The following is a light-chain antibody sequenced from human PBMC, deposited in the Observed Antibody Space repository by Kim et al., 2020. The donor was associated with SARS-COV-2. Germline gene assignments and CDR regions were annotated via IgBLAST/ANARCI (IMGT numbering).Light chain of an antibody. CDR1: KLGDKY. Sequence: SYELTQPPSVSVSPGQTASISCSGDKLGDKYSSWYQHKPGQSPVLVIYQDTKRPSGIPERFSGSNSGNTATLTISGTQAMDEADYYCQAWDTGLYVFGTGTKVTVL. J-gene: IGLJ1*01. CDR2: QDT. CDR3: QAWDTGLYV. V-gene: IGLV3-1*01.